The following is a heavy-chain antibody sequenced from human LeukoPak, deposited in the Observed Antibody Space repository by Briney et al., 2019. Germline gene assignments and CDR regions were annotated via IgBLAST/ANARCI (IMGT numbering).Heavy chain of an antibody. CDR3: ARTSSGWSRLVDY. CDR2: ISSSSSYI. J-gene: IGHJ4*02. V-gene: IGHV3-21*01. D-gene: IGHD6-19*01. CDR1: GFAFSSYS. Sequence: GGALRLSCAASGFAFSSYSMNWVRHAPGKGLEWVSPISSSSSYIYYADSMKGRFTISRDNAKNSLYLQMNSLRAEDTAVYYCARTSSGWSRLVDYWGQGTLVTVSS.